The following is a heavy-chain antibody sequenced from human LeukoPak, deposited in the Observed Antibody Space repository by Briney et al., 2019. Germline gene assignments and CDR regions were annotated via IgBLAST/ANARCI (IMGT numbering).Heavy chain of an antibody. D-gene: IGHD1-7*01. CDR1: GYTFTSCD. CDR3: ARGINWNYPIDYFYYYMDV. Sequence: GASVKVSCKASGYTFTSCDINWVRQATGQGLEWMGWMNPNSGNTGYAQKFQGRVTITRYTSISTAYMELSSLRSEDTAVYYCARGINWNYPIDYFYYYMDVWGKGTTVTVSS. V-gene: IGHV1-8*03. J-gene: IGHJ6*03. CDR2: MNPNSGNT.